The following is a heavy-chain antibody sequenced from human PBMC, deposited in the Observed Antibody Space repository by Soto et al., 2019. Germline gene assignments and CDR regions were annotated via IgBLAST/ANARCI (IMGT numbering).Heavy chain of an antibody. V-gene: IGHV4-34*01. Sequence: SETLSLTCAVYGGSFSGYYWSWIRQPPGKGLEWIGEINHSGSTNYNPSLKSRVTISVDTSKNQFSLKLSSVTAADTAVYYCARDIVVVVAEGAGLVNYYYYYMDVWGKGTTVTVSS. CDR1: GGSFSGYY. J-gene: IGHJ6*03. CDR2: INHSGST. CDR3: ARDIVVVVAEGAGLVNYYYYYMDV. D-gene: IGHD2-15*01.